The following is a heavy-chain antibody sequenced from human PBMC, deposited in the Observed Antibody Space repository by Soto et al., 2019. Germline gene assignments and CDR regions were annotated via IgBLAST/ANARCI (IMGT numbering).Heavy chain of an antibody. Sequence: GGSLRLSCAASGFTFSSYAMSWVRQAPGKGLEWVSAISGSGGSTYYADSVKGRFTISRDNSKNTLYLQMNSLRAEDTAVYYCAKDGPQPFSSGWADAFDIWGQGTMVTVSS. V-gene: IGHV3-23*01. J-gene: IGHJ3*02. D-gene: IGHD6-19*01. CDR2: ISGSGGST. CDR1: GFTFSSYA. CDR3: AKDGPQPFSSGWADAFDI.